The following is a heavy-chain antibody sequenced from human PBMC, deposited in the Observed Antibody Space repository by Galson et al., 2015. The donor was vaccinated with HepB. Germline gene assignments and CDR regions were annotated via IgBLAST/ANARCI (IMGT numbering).Heavy chain of an antibody. CDR3: ASEIAVAGNVVDY. J-gene: IGHJ4*02. CDR2: IIPILGIA. CDR1: GGTFSSYT. D-gene: IGHD6-19*01. V-gene: IGHV1-69*02. Sequence: SVKVSCKASGGTFSSYTISWVRQAPGQGLEWMGRIIPILGIANYAQKFQGRVTITADKSTSTAYMELSSLRSEDTAVYYCASEIAVAGNVVDYWGQGTLVTVSS.